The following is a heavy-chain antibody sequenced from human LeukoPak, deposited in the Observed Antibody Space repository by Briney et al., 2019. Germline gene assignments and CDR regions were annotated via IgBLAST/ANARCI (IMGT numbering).Heavy chain of an antibody. V-gene: IGHV1-18*01. CDR2: IGAYNGNT. J-gene: IGHJ4*02. Sequence: RASVKVSCKASGYTFTSYGISWVRQALGQGLEWMGWIGAYNGNTNYAQKLQGRVTTTTDTSTSTAYMELRSLRSDDTAVYYCARATIRYYYDSSGYSDWGQGTLVTVSS. CDR3: ARATIRYYYDSSGYSD. CDR1: GYTFTSYG. D-gene: IGHD3-22*01.